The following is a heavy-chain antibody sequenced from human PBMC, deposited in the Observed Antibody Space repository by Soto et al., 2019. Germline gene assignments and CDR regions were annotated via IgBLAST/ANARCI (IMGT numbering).Heavy chain of an antibody. D-gene: IGHD3-3*01. CDR2: ISYDGSNK. CDR1: GFTFSSYG. V-gene: IGHV3-30*18. Sequence: GGSLRLSCAASGFTFSSYGMHWVRQAPGKGLEWVAVISYDGSNKYYADSVKGRFTISRDNSKNTLYLQMNSLRAEDTAVYYCAKDPRGARFLEWLLFSWGQGTLVTVSS. CDR3: AKDPRGARFLEWLLFS. J-gene: IGHJ5*02.